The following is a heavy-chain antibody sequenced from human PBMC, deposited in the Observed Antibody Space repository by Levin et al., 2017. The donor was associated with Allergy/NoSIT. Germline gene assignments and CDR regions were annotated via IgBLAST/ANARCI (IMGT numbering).Heavy chain of an antibody. CDR1: GGSFSGYY. Sequence: SETLSLTCAVYGGSFSGYYWSWIRQPPGKGLEWIGEINHSGSTNYNPSLKSRVTISVDTSKNQFSLKLSSVTAADTAVYYCARGVGKRWPRPAAPYYFDYWGQGTLVTVSS. CDR2: INHSGST. D-gene: IGHD5-24*01. CDR3: ARGVGKRWPRPAAPYYFDY. J-gene: IGHJ4*02. V-gene: IGHV4-34*01.